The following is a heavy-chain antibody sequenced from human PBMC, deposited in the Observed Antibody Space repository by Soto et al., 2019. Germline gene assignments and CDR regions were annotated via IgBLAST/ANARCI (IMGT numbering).Heavy chain of an antibody. CDR3: AMENTGWPDALVM. J-gene: IGHJ3*02. D-gene: IGHD7-27*01. Sequence: DVQLVESGGGLVQPGGSLRLSCAVSGFTVSSDYMSWVRQAPAKGLEWVSAIYSGGDTYYADSMKGRFTMSRDNSKNTLYLQMNSPRAEDTAVDYCAMENTGWPDALVMWGQGTMVTVSS. CDR1: GFTVSSDY. CDR2: IYSGGDT. V-gene: IGHV3-66*01.